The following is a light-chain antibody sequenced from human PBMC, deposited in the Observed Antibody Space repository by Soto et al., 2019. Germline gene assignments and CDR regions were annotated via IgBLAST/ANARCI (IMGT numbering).Light chain of an antibody. V-gene: IGKV3-15*01. Sequence: EMVMTQSPATLSVSPGERATLSCRASQSVSSYLAWYQQKPGQPPRLLIYVASTRAAGSPARFSGSGSGTELTLTISRLQSEDFAAYYCQQRSNWPPTFGGGTKVEIK. J-gene: IGKJ4*01. CDR2: VAS. CDR1: QSVSSY. CDR3: QQRSNWPPT.